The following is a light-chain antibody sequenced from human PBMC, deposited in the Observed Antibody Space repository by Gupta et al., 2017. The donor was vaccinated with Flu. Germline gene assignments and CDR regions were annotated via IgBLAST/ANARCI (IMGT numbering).Light chain of an antibody. Sequence: PSSLSASVGDRVTITCRASQAISYSLTWIQQKPGEAPKTLIYAASNLQSGVPSRFSGSGSGTLFTLTISSLQPEDFATYYCQHDSSYPYTFGQGTKLEIK. J-gene: IGKJ2*01. CDR3: QHDSSYPYT. CDR2: AAS. CDR1: QAISYS. V-gene: IGKV1-16*01.